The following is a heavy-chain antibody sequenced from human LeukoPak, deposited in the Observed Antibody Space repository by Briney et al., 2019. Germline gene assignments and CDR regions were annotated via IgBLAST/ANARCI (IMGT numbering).Heavy chain of an antibody. CDR1: GFTFSSYA. J-gene: IGHJ4*02. V-gene: IGHV3-23*01. CDR2: ITGSGDTT. D-gene: IGHD6-13*01. Sequence: GGSLRLSCAASGFTFSSYAVTWVRQAPGKGLEWVSGITGSGDTTFYADSVKGRFTISRDNSKNMLYLQMHSLRVEDTAVYYRVKDYSTIPAAANPLFDYWGQGALVTASS. CDR3: VKDYSTIPAAANPLFDY.